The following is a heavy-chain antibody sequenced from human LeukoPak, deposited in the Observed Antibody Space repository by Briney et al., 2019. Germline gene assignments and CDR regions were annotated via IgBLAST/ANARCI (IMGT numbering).Heavy chain of an antibody. V-gene: IGHV3-23*01. D-gene: IGHD2-15*01. CDR1: GFTFSSYA. J-gene: IGHJ4*02. CDR2: ISGSGGST. CDR3: AKNLAFYCTGGTCYVDY. Sequence: GGSLRLSCAASGFTFSSYAMSWVRQAPGKGLEWVSAISGSGGSTYYADSVKGRFTISRDNSKNTLYLQMNSLRAEDTAVYYCAKNLAFYCTGGTCYVDYWGQGTLVTVSS.